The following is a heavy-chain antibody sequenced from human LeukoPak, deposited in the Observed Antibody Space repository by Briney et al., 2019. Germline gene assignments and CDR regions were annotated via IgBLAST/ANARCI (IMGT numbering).Heavy chain of an antibody. CDR3: ARDDFSGSYNWFDP. CDR2: ISSSSSYI. CDR1: GFTFSNAW. V-gene: IGHV3-21*01. D-gene: IGHD2-15*01. Sequence: GGSLRLSCAASGFTFSNAWMNWVRQAPGKGLEWVSSISSSSSYIYYADSVKGRFTISRDNAKNSLYLQMNSLRAEDTAVYYCARDDFSGSYNWFDPWGQGTLVTVSS. J-gene: IGHJ5*02.